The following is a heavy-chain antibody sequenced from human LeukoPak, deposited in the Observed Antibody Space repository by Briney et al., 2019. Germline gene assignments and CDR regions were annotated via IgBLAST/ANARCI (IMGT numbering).Heavy chain of an antibody. CDR2: IIPIFCTA. CDR3: ARLGYCSSTSCSPEY. V-gene: IGHV1-69*13. Sequence: TVTVSYKSSGGTFTIYAISWVRQAPGQGREWMGGIIPIFCTANYAQKFQRRVTITADESTSTAYMELSSLRSEDTAVYYCARLGYCSSTSCSPEYWGQGILVTVSS. CDR1: GGTFTIYA. J-gene: IGHJ4*02. D-gene: IGHD2-2*01.